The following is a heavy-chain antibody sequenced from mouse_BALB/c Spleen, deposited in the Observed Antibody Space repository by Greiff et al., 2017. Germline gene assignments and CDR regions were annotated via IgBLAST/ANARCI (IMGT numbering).Heavy chain of an antibody. CDR2: ISSGGGST. J-gene: IGHJ4*01. CDR3: ARLDYYGNYYAMDY. Sequence: EVQGVESGGGLVKPGGSLKLSCAASGFAFSSYDMSWVRQTPEKRLEWVAYISSGGGSTYYPDTVKGRFTISRDNAKNTLYLQMSSLKSEDTAMYYCARLDYYGNYYAMDYWGQGTSVTVSS. V-gene: IGHV5-12-1*01. D-gene: IGHD2-1*01. CDR1: GFAFSSYD.